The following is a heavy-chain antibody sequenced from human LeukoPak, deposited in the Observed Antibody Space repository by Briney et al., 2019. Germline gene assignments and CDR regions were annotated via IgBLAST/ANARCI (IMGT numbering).Heavy chain of an antibody. CDR3: ARIGSGWTASYYMDV. CDR2: MNPNSGNT. J-gene: IGHJ6*03. CDR1: GYTFTSYD. Sequence: ASVKVSCKASGYTFTSYDINWVRQATGQGLEWMGWMNPNSGNTGYAQKFQGRVTITRNTSISTAYMELSSLRSEDTAVYYCARIGSGWTASYYMDVWGKGTTVTISS. V-gene: IGHV1-8*03. D-gene: IGHD6-19*01.